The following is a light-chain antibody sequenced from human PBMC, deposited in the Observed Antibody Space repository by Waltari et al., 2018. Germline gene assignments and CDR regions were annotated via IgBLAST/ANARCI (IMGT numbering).Light chain of an antibody. CDR3: CSYAAGGSSVL. V-gene: IGLV2-23*01. Sequence: QSALTQPASVSGSPGQSITISCTGTSSDVGSYNLVSWYQQHPGKVPKLMIYEDSKRPSGLSNRCSGSKSGNTAYLTISGLQAEDEADYYCCSYAAGGSSVLFGGGTKLTVL. CDR1: SSDVGSYNL. CDR2: EDS. J-gene: IGLJ2*01.